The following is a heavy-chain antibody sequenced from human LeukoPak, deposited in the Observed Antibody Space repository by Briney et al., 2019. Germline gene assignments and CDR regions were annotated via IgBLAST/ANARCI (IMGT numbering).Heavy chain of an antibody. D-gene: IGHD2-8*01. Sequence: SQTLSLTCTVSGGSISSGGYYWSWIRQHPGTGLEWIGYIYYSGSTYYNPSLKSRVTISVDTSKNQFSLKLSSVTAADTAVYYCASITQAYDLYYYYGMDVWGQGTTVTVSS. J-gene: IGHJ6*02. CDR2: IYYSGST. CDR3: ASITQAYDLYYYYGMDV. CDR1: GGSISSGGYY. V-gene: IGHV4-31*03.